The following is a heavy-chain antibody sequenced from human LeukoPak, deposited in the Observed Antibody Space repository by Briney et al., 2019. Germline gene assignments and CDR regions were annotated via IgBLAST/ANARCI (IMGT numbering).Heavy chain of an antibody. J-gene: IGHJ6*03. CDR2: IYYTGTT. Sequence: KPSETLSLTCTVSGGSMNINNYYWAWIRQSPGKGLEWLGSIYYTGTTYYNPSLDHRVTISVDTSKNQFSLKLSSVTAADTAVYCCARLRGSSWTYYYYYMDVWGKGTTVTISS. D-gene: IGHD6-13*01. CDR3: ARLRGSSWTYYYYYMDV. V-gene: IGHV4-39*07. CDR1: GGSMNINNYY.